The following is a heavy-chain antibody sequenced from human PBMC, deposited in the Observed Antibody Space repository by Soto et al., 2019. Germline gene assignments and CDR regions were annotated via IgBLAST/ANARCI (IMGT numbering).Heavy chain of an antibody. CDR2: IFYSGST. J-gene: IGHJ5*02. D-gene: IGHD2-21*01. Sequence: SETLSLTCSVSGGSISTSRSYWAWIRQPPGKGLEWLANIFYSGSTFYNPSLASRVSVSVDTSKNEFSLKLRSVTAADTAVYYCARQPATGDTDLWFDPWGQGTLVTVSS. V-gene: IGHV4-39*01. CDR1: GGSISTSRSY. CDR3: ARQPATGDTDLWFDP.